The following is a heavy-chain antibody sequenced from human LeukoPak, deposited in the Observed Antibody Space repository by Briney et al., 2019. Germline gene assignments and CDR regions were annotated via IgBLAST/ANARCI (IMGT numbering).Heavy chain of an antibody. V-gene: IGHV4-34*01. CDR1: GGSFSGYY. J-gene: IGHJ6*02. CDR3: ARAYDILTGYPEGYYGMDV. CDR2: INHSGST. Sequence: SETLSLTCAVYGGSFSGYYWSWIRQPPGEGLEWIGEINHSGSTNYNPSLKSRVTISVDTSKNQFSLKLSSVTAADTAVYYCARAYDILTGYPEGYYGMDVWGQGTTVTVSS. D-gene: IGHD3-9*01.